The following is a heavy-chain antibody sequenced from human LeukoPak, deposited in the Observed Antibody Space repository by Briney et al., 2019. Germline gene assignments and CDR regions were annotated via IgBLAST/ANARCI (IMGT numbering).Heavy chain of an antibody. V-gene: IGHV1-2*02. CDR2: INPNSGGT. D-gene: IGHD6-13*01. J-gene: IGHJ6*03. CDR1: GYTFTGYY. CDR3: ARDVAAGTYYYYYYMDV. Sequence: ASVKVSCKASGYTFTGYYMHWVRQAPGQGLEWMGWINPNSGGTNYAQKFQGRVTMTRDTSISTAYMELSRLRSDDTAVYYCARDVAAGTYYYYYYMDVWGKGTTVTVSS.